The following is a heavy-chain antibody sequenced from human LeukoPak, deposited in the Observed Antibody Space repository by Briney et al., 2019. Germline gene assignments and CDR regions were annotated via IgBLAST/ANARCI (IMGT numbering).Heavy chain of an antibody. CDR3: ASRGIAVAGRETNNDY. J-gene: IGHJ4*02. CDR1: GYTFTSYD. CDR2: MNPNSGNT. Sequence: GASVKVSCKASGYTFTSYDINWVRQATGQGLEWMGWMNPNSGNTGYAQKFQGRVTITRNTSISTAYMELSSLRSEDTAVYYCASRGIAVAGRETNNDYWGQGTLVTVSS. V-gene: IGHV1-8*03. D-gene: IGHD6-19*01.